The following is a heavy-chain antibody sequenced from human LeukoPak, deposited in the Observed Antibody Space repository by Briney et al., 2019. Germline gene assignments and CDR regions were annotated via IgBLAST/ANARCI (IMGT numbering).Heavy chain of an antibody. CDR2: INHSGST. CDR1: GGSFSGYY. V-gene: IGHV4-34*01. CDR3: ARVRSNDYMFDY. Sequence: SETLSLTCAVDGGSFSGYYWSWIRQPPGKGLEWIGEINHSGSTNYNPSLKSRVTISVDTSKNQFSLKLSSVTAADTAVYYCARVRSNDYMFDYWGQGTLVTVSS. J-gene: IGHJ4*02. D-gene: IGHD4/OR15-4a*01.